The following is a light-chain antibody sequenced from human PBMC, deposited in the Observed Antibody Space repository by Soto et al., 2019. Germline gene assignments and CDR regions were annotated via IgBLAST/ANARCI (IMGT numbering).Light chain of an antibody. V-gene: IGKV3-20*01. CDR3: QQYGSSPL. CDR2: GAS. J-gene: IGKJ1*01. Sequence: EIVLTQSPGTLSLSPGERATLSCRASQSVSRSYLAWYQQKPGQAPRLLIYGASSRATGIPDRFSGSGSGTSFTLTISRMEPEDFAVHYCQQYGSSPLFGQGTKVEIK. CDR1: QSVSRSY.